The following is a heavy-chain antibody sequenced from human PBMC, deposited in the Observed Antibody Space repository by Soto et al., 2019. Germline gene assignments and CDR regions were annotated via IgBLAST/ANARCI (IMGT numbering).Heavy chain of an antibody. D-gene: IGHD2-21*02. CDR2: INPNSGGT. Sequence: QVQLVQSGAEVKKPGATVKVSCKASGYTFTAYYMHWVRQAPGQGLEWMGWINPNSGGTNYAQKFQGWVTMTRDTSISTAYMELSRRRSDDTAVYYCARGAWGDCAFDIWGQGTMVTVSS. J-gene: IGHJ3*02. CDR1: GYTFTAYY. CDR3: ARGAWGDCAFDI. V-gene: IGHV1-2*04.